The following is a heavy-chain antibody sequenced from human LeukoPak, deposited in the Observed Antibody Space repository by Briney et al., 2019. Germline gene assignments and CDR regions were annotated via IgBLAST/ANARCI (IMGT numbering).Heavy chain of an antibody. CDR2: IYYSGST. D-gene: IGHD3-10*01. J-gene: IGHJ3*02. Sequence: SETLSLTCTVSGGSISSSSYYWGWIRQPPGKGLEWIGSIYYSGSTYYNPSLKSRVTISVDTSKNQFSLKLSSVTAADTAVYYCARAGRRYYYYGSGSPDRRSAFDIWGQGTMVTVSS. CDR3: ARAGRRYYYYGSGSPDRRSAFDI. CDR1: GGSISSSSYY. V-gene: IGHV4-39*07.